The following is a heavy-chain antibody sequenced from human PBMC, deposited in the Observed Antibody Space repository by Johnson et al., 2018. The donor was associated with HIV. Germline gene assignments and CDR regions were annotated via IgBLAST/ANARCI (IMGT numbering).Heavy chain of an antibody. V-gene: IGHV3-15*01. Sequence: VQLVESGGGLVQPGGSLRLSCAASGFTFSSYWMSWVRQAPGKGLEWVGRIKSKTDGGTTDYAAPVKGRFTISRDDSKNTLYLQMNSLTTEDTAVYYCTTAIVIDAFDIWGQGTMVTVSS. CDR2: IKSKTDGGTT. D-gene: IGHD3-16*02. CDR1: GFTFSSYW. CDR3: TTAIVIDAFDI. J-gene: IGHJ3*02.